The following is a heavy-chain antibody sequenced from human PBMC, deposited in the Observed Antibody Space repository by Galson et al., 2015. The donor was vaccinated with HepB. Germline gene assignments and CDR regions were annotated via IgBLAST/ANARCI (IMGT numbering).Heavy chain of an antibody. CDR1: GFTFSSYS. J-gene: IGHJ4*02. Sequence: SLRLSCAASGFTFSSYSMNWVRQAPGKGLEWVSYISSSSSTIYYADSVKGRFTISRDNAKNSLYLQMNSLRAEDTAVYYCARDDSGQDYWGQGTLVTVSS. CDR3: ARDDSGQDY. D-gene: IGHD6-25*01. V-gene: IGHV3-48*01. CDR2: ISSSSSTI.